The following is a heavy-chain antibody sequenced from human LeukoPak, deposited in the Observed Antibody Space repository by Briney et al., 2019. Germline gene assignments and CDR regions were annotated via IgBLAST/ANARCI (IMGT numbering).Heavy chain of an antibody. CDR3: ARHKHYDYVWGSYRSWFDP. J-gene: IGHJ5*02. D-gene: IGHD3-16*02. V-gene: IGHV4-34*01. CDR1: GGSFSGYY. CDR2: INHSGST. Sequence: PSETLSLTCAVYGGSFSGYYWSWIRQPPGNGLEWIGEINHSGSTNYNPSLKSRVTISVDTSKNQFSLKLSSVTAADTAVYYCARHKHYDYVWGSYRSWFDPWGQGTLVTVSS.